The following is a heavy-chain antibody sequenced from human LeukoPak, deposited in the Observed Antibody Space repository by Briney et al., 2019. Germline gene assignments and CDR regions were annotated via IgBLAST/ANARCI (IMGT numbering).Heavy chain of an antibody. CDR1: GFTFSNYA. CDR2: ISGSGDST. Sequence: GGSLRLSCAASGFTFSNYAMNWVRQAPGKGLEWVSAISGSGDSTYYADSVKGRFTISRDNSKNTLYLQMNSLRAEDTAVYYCAKDDGGSYYIYYYYMDVWGKGTTVTISS. D-gene: IGHD1-26*01. V-gene: IGHV3-23*01. CDR3: AKDDGGSYYIYYYYMDV. J-gene: IGHJ6*03.